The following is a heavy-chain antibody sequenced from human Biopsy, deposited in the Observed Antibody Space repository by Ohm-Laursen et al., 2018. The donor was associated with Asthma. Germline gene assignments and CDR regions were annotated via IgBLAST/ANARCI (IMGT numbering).Heavy chain of an antibody. D-gene: IGHD3-3*01. Sequence: SLRLSCAASGFVFRSHAMHWVRQARGKGLEWVAVVSYDGGVVHYADSMKGRFTISRDNAKSTLYLQMNRLRTDDTAVYFCAKRRGYSDLTDFDHWGQGTLVTVSS. V-gene: IGHV3-30*18. CDR3: AKRRGYSDLTDFDH. CDR2: VSYDGGVV. CDR1: GFVFRSHA. J-gene: IGHJ4*02.